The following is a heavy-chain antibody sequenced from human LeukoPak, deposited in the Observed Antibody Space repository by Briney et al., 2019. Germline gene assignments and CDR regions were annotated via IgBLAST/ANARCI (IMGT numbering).Heavy chain of an antibody. V-gene: IGHV4-34*01. D-gene: IGHD6-6*01. CDR3: ARPHARRFDY. J-gene: IGHJ4*02. Sequence: PSETLSLTCAVYGGSFSGYYWSWIRQPPGKGLEWIGEINHSGSTNYNPSLKSRVTISVDTSKNQFSLKLSSVTAADTAVYYCARPHARRFDYWGQGTLVTVSS. CDR2: INHSGST. CDR1: GGSFSGYY.